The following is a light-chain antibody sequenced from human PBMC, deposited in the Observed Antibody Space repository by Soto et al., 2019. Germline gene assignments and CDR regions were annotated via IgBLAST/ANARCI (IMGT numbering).Light chain of an antibody. J-gene: IGLJ7*01. CDR1: SSDVGSHNL. V-gene: IGLV2-23*02. CDR2: EVS. Sequence: QSALTQPASVSGSPGQSITISCTGTSSDVGSHNLVSWYQQHPGQAPKLMIYEVSKQPLGVSARFSASKSGNTASLTISGLQAGDEADYYCCSYGGSRAVFGGGTQLPVL. CDR3: CSYGGSRAV.